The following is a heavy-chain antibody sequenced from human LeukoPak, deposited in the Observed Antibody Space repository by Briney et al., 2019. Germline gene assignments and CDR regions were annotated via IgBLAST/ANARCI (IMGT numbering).Heavy chain of an antibody. Sequence: PGGSLRLSCAAASGFSFSASWMKWARQAPGKGLEWVASIKEDGSVTRYVDSVKGRFTISRDNAKNPLFLQMNGLRAEDTAVYYCARDSGYGTYDDWGQGTLVTVSS. V-gene: IGHV3-7*01. CDR2: IKEDGSVT. CDR3: ARDSGYGTYDD. CDR1: GFSFSASW. D-gene: IGHD6-25*01. J-gene: IGHJ4*02.